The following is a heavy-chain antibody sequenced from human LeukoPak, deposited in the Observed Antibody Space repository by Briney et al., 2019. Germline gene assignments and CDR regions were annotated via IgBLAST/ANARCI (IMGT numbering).Heavy chain of an antibody. Sequence: GGSLRLPCAASGFTFSSYGMHWVRQAPGKGLEWVAVISYDGSNKYYADSVKGRFTISRDNSKNTLYLQMNSLRAEDTAVYYCAKHGSGRQATFDYWGQGTLVTVSS. CDR1: GFTFSSYG. J-gene: IGHJ4*02. CDR3: AKHGSGRQATFDY. CDR2: ISYDGSNK. V-gene: IGHV3-30*18. D-gene: IGHD3-10*01.